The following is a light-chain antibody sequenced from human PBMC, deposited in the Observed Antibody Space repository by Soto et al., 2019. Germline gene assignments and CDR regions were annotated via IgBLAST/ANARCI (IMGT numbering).Light chain of an antibody. J-gene: IGKJ4*01. CDR1: QSVSSY. Sequence: EIVLTQSPATLSLSPGERATLSCRASQSVSSYVAWYQQKPGQAPRLLIYGASHRATGIPARFSVSGSGTDFTLTIINLQPEDFADYYCQQRSNLGLTFGGGTKVEIK. V-gene: IGKV3-11*01. CDR3: QQRSNLGLT. CDR2: GAS.